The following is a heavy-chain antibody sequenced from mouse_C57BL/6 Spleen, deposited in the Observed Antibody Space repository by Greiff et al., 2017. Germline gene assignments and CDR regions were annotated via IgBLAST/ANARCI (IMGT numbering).Heavy chain of an antibody. V-gene: IGHV1-80*01. Sequence: QVQLQQSGAELVKPGASVKISCKASGYAFSSYWMNWVKQRPGQGLEWIGQIYPGDGDPNYNGKFKGKATLTADKSSSTAYMQLSSLTSEDSAVYICARTKTGRDGFAYWGQGTLVTVSA. J-gene: IGHJ3*01. CDR3: ARTKTGRDGFAY. CDR1: GYAFSSYW. CDR2: IYPGDGDP. D-gene: IGHD4-1*01.